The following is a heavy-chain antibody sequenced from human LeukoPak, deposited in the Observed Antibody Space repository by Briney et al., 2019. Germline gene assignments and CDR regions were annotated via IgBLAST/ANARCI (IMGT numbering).Heavy chain of an antibody. D-gene: IGHD6-19*01. Sequence: GGSLRLSCAASGFTFEDQGMSWVRQVPGKGLEWVSGINWNGGSTGYADSVKGRFTISRDNAKNSLYLQMNSLRAEDTALYYCAAGDRNGWYFDYWGQGTLVTVSS. CDR3: AAGDRNGWYFDY. CDR1: GFTFEDQG. CDR2: INWNGGST. V-gene: IGHV3-20*04. J-gene: IGHJ4*02.